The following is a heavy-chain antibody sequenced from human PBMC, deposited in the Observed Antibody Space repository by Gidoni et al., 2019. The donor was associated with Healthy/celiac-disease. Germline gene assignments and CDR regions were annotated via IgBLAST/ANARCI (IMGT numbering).Heavy chain of an antibody. CDR2: IYYSGST. D-gene: IGHD2-15*01. J-gene: IGHJ3*02. CDR1: GGSISSSSYY. CDR3: ARRGPYCSGGSCYPNDAFDI. Sequence: QLQLQESGPGLVKPSETLSPTCTVSGGSISSSSYYWGWIRQPPGQGLEWIGSIYYSGSTYYNPSLKSRVTISVDTSKNQFSLKLSSVTAADTAVYYCARRGPYCSGGSCYPNDAFDIWGQGTMVTVSS. V-gene: IGHV4-39*01.